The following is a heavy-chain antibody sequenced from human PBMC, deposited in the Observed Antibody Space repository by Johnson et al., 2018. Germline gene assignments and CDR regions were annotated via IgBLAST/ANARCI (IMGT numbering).Heavy chain of an antibody. CDR1: GFTFSDYY. V-gene: IGHV3-11*04. J-gene: IGHJ3*02. CDR3: ARDRHCSSTSFYGAFDI. CDR2: ISSSGSTI. Sequence: QVQLVESGGGLVKPGGSLRLSCAASGFTFSDYYMSWIRQAPGKGLEWVSYISSSGSTIYYADSVKGRFTISRDNAKNSLYPQMNSLRAEDTAVYYCARDRHCSSTSFYGAFDIWGQGTMVTVSS. D-gene: IGHD2-2*01.